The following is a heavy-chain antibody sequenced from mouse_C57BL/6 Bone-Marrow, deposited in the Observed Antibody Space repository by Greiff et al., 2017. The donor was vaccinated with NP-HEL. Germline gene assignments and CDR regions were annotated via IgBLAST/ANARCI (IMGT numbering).Heavy chain of an antibody. CDR3: ATEDGTGDY. V-gene: IGHV1-50*01. D-gene: IGHD3-3*01. Sequence: QVQLKQPGAELVKPGASVKLSCKASGYTFTSYWMQWVKQRPGQGLEWIGEIDPSDSYTNYNQKFKGKATLTVDTSSSTAYMQLSSLTSEDSAVYYCATEDGTGDYWGQGTTLTVSS. J-gene: IGHJ2*01. CDR1: GYTFTSYW. CDR2: IDPSDSYT.